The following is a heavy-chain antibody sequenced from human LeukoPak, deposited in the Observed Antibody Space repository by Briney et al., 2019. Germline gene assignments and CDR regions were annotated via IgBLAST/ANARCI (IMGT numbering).Heavy chain of an antibody. D-gene: IGHD3-10*01. CDR3: ATEMELTRARARRIPYYFGH. J-gene: IGHJ4*02. V-gene: IGHV1-69*13. Sequence: SVKVSFTASGGTFRSYAINWVRRDPGQGLEWMGGIIPMFGTANHAQKFQGRVTITADESTSTAYMELSSLRSEDTAVYYCATEMELTRARARRIPYYFGHWGRGTLVTVSS. CDR2: IIPMFGTA. CDR1: GGTFRSYA.